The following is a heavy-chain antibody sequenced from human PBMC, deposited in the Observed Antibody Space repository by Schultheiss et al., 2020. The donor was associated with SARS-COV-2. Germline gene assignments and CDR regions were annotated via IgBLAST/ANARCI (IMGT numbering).Heavy chain of an antibody. V-gene: IGHV4-59*01. Sequence: GSLRLSCTVSRGSISGYYWSWIRQTPGKGLEWIGYIYYSGSTNYNPSLRNRVTISADTSANQFSLKLRSLTAADTAVYYCARDSYCSGGSCFDWFFDLWGRGTLVTVSS. CDR1: RGSISGYY. J-gene: IGHJ2*01. CDR2: IYYSGST. D-gene: IGHD2-15*01. CDR3: ARDSYCSGGSCFDWFFDL.